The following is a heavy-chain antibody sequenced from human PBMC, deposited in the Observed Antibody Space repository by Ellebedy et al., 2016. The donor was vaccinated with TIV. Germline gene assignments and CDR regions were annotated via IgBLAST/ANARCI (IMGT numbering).Heavy chain of an antibody. CDR2: INAGNGNT. CDR1: GYTFSSYA. Sequence: SSVKVSCKASGYTFSSYAVHWVRQAPGQRLEWMGWINAGNGNTKYSEKFQGRVTITRDTSASTAFMELRSLRSEDTAVYFCARVALEALAEGFDYWGQGTLVTVSS. V-gene: IGHV1-3*01. J-gene: IGHJ4*02. D-gene: IGHD6-19*01. CDR3: ARVALEALAEGFDY.